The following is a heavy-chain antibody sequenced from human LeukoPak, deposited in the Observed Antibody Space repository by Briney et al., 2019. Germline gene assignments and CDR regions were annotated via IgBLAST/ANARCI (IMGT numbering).Heavy chain of an antibody. Sequence: ASVKVSCKASGYTFTSYGISWVRRAPGQGLEWMGWINTYNGNTNYAQNLQSRVSMTTDTSTSTAYMELRSLRSDDTAVYYCAREYSGTTGADYWGQGTLVTVSS. CDR2: INTYNGNT. V-gene: IGHV1-18*01. CDR3: AREYSGTTGADY. CDR1: GYTFTSYG. J-gene: IGHJ4*02. D-gene: IGHD1-26*01.